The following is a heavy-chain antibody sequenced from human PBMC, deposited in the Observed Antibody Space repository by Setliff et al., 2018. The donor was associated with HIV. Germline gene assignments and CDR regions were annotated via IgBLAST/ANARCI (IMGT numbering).Heavy chain of an antibody. CDR2: IYYNGRT. Sequence: SETLSLTCTVSGASISSHYWSWIRQPPGKGLEWIGYIYYNGRTNDNPSLKSRVTISVDTSKNQCSLNPTSVTAADTAVYYCATRMGGSFDYWGQGTLVTVSS. CDR1: GASISSHY. D-gene: IGHD2-15*01. CDR3: ATRMGGSFDY. J-gene: IGHJ4*02. V-gene: IGHV4-59*11.